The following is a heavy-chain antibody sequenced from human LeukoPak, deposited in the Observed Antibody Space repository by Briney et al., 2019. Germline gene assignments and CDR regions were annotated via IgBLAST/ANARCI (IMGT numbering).Heavy chain of an antibody. V-gene: IGHV1-18*01. CDR1: GYTFSNYG. D-gene: IGHD5-12*01. CDR2: ITTDNGNT. J-gene: IGHJ4*02. CDR3: ARGRGSTSRY. Sequence: ASVKVSCKASGYTFSNYGITWVQQAPGQGLEWMGWITTDNGNTNYAQNLQGRVTMTTDTSTSTAYMELRSLRSDDTAVYYCARGRGSTSRYWGQGTLVTVSS.